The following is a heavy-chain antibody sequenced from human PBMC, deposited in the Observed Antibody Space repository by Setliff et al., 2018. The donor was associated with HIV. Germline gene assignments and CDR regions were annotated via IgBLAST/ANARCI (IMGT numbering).Heavy chain of an antibody. CDR2: ISPGGGNT. Sequence: ASVMVSCKASGHTFTNFYMHWVRQAPGQGLEWMGIISPGGGNTRYAQRFQGRVSMARDTSTSTVYMELSSLRSEDTAVYYCARGQASNDYGVSFWGQGTMVTVSS. D-gene: IGHD4-17*01. CDR1: GHTFTNFY. CDR3: ARGQASNDYGVSF. J-gene: IGHJ3*01. V-gene: IGHV1-46*01.